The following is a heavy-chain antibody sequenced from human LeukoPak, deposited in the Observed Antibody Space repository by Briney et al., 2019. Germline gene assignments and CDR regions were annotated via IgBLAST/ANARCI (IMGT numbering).Heavy chain of an antibody. CDR1: GFTVSSDY. CDR2: IYSGGST. Sequence: GGSLRLSCAASGFTVSSDYMSWVRQAPGKGLEWVSVIYSGGSTYYADSVKGRFTISRDNSKNTLYLQMNSLRPEDTAVYYCAKGVVAATNAAYYGMDVWGQGTTVTVSS. V-gene: IGHV3-53*05. D-gene: IGHD2-15*01. J-gene: IGHJ6*02. CDR3: AKGVVAATNAAYYGMDV.